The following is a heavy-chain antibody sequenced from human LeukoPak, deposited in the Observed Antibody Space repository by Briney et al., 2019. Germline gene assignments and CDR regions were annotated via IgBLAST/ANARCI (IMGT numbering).Heavy chain of an antibody. J-gene: IGHJ6*03. CDR1: GFTFSSYA. D-gene: IGHD3-3*01. V-gene: IGHV3-23*01. CDR3: AKIGRSYDFWTGYYEEEVDYMDV. Sequence: GGSLRLSCAASGFTFSSYAMSWVRQAPGKGLEWVSAISGSGGSTYYADSVKGRFTISRDNSKNTLYLQMNSLRAEDTAVYYCAKIGRSYDFWTGYYEEEVDYMDVWGKGTTVTVSS. CDR2: ISGSGGST.